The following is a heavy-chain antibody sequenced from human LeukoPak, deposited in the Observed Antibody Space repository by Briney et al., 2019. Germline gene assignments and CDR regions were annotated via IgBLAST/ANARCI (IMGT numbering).Heavy chain of an antibody. CDR1: GYTFTSYY. J-gene: IGHJ5*02. Sequence: ASVEVSCKASGYTFTSYYMHWVRQAPGQGLEWMGWINPNSGGTNYAQKFQGRVTMTRDTSISTAYMELSRLRSDDTAVYYCARVRIAVRRGPYNWFDPWGQGTLVTVSS. CDR2: INPNSGGT. D-gene: IGHD6-6*01. CDR3: ARVRIAVRRGPYNWFDP. V-gene: IGHV1-2*02.